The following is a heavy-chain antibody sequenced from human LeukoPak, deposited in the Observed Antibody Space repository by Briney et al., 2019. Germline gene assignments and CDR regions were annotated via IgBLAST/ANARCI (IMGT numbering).Heavy chain of an antibody. Sequence: SETLSLTCSVSGGAIRDYNCNWVRQPPGKGLEWIGFISYSGNTNYNPYLKSRAAISVDTSKNGFSLKLTSVTAADTAVYYCATTQGSYWASWLDTWGQGALVTVSS. V-gene: IGHV4-59*01. J-gene: IGHJ5*02. CDR1: GGAIRDYN. CDR2: ISYSGNT. CDR3: ATTQGSYWASWLDT. D-gene: IGHD3-10*01.